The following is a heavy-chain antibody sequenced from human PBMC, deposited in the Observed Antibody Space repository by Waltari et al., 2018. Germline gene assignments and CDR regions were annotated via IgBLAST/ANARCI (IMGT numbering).Heavy chain of an antibody. V-gene: IGHV4-38-2*01. Sequence: QVQLQESGPGLVKPSETLSLTCAVSGYSISSGYSWGWLRQRPGKGLDWIGSVYQSESFYNNPSLKSRGIISVDTSKNQFALKLSSVTAADTAVYYCARIAALPLGFDYWGQGTLVTVSS. CDR3: ARIAALPLGFDY. J-gene: IGHJ4*02. D-gene: IGHD6-6*01. CDR1: GYSISSGYS. CDR2: VYQSESF.